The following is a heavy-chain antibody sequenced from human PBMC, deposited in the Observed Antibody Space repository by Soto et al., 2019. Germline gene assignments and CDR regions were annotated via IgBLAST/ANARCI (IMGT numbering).Heavy chain of an antibody. J-gene: IGHJ4*02. CDR3: AKGYSNPGLRTEIYFDY. D-gene: IGHD4-4*01. CDR2: ISDSGGST. Sequence: GGSLRLSCAASGFTFSTYAMSWVRQAPGKGLEWVSAISDSGGSTYYADSVKGRFTISRDNSKNTLYLQMNSLRAEDTAVYYCAKGYSNPGLRTEIYFDYWGQGTLVTVSS. CDR1: GFTFSTYA. V-gene: IGHV3-23*01.